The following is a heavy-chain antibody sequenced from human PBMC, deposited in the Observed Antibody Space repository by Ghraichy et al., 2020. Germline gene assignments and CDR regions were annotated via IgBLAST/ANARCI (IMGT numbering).Heavy chain of an antibody. D-gene: IGHD3-3*01. J-gene: IGHJ5*02. V-gene: IGHV3-21*01. CDR1: GFTFSSYS. CDR2: ISSSSSYI. CDR3: AREGITTIFGVVIRNWFDP. Sequence: LSLTCAASGFTFSSYSINWVRQAPGKGLEWVSSISSSSSYIYYADSVKGRFTISRDNAKNSLYLQMNSLRAEDTAVYYCAREGITTIFGVVIRNWFDPWGQGTLVTVSS.